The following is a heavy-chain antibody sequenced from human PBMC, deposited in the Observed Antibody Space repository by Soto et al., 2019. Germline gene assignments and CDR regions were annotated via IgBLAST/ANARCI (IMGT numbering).Heavy chain of an antibody. J-gene: IGHJ4*02. Sequence: GGSLRLSCAASAFTFSSYSMSWVRQTPGKGLEWVSYISSSSNTIYYADSVKGRFTISRDNVKHSLYLQMNSLRDEDTAVYCCARGNSHPDYMGQGTLVTVSS. CDR2: ISSSSNTI. CDR3: ARGNSHPDY. D-gene: IGHD6-13*01. V-gene: IGHV3-48*02. CDR1: AFTFSSYS.